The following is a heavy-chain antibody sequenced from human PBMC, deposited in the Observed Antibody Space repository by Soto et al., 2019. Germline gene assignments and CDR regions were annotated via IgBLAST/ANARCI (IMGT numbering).Heavy chain of an antibody. CDR2: IKSKTDGETT. J-gene: IGHJ6*02. V-gene: IGHV3-15*07. CDR3: TTDDYYYGMDV. Sequence: GGSLRLSCAASGFTFGNAWMNWVRQAPGKGLEWVGRIKSKTDGETTDYAAPVKGRFTISRDDSKNTLYLQMNSLKTEDTAVYYCTTDDYYYGMDVWGQGTTVTVSS. CDR1: GFTFGNAW.